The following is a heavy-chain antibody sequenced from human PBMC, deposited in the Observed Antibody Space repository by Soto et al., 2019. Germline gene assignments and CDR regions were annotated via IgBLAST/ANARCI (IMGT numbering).Heavy chain of an antibody. CDR2: IKSKTDGGTA. J-gene: IGHJ4*02. V-gene: IGHV3-15*07. D-gene: IGHD3-22*01. CDR3: TTDYYDSSGYKTFGY. CDR1: GFTFSHAW. Sequence: GGSLRLSCAASGFTFSHAWMNWVRQAPGKGLEWVGRIKSKTDGGTADYAAPVKGRFTISRDDSKNTLYLQMNSLKIEDTAVYYCTTDYYDSSGYKTFGYWGQGTLVTVSS.